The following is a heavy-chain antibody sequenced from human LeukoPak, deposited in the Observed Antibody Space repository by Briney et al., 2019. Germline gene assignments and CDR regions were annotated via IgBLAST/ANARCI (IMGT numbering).Heavy chain of an antibody. D-gene: IGHD2-2*01. V-gene: IGHV4-38-2*02. J-gene: IGHJ5*02. CDR2: MYHSGDT. Sequence: SETLSLTSTVSGYSVSSGYYWGWIQQPPGKGLEWIVSMYHSGDTYYNPSLKSRVTISVDTSKNQLSLKLSSVTAADTAVYYCARSKAHLSTSWYGTWFDPWGQGTLVTVSS. CDR3: ARSKAHLSTSWYGTWFDP. CDR1: GYSVSSGYY.